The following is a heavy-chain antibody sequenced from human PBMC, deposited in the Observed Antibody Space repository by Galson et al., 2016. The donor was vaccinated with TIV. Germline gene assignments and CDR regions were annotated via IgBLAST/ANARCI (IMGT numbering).Heavy chain of an antibody. CDR3: ARHGRRGPDFSSFDV. J-gene: IGHJ3*01. CDR2: IFPGDSDT. Sequence: QSGAEVTKPGESLKISCKGSRSNFASHWIGWVRQMPGKGPEWMGIIFPGDSDTRYSPSFQGQVTMSADKSISTAYLQWSSLKASDSAIYYCARHGRRGPDFSSFDVWGQGTKVIVSS. CDR1: RSNFASHW. D-gene: IGHD3/OR15-3a*01. V-gene: IGHV5-51*01.